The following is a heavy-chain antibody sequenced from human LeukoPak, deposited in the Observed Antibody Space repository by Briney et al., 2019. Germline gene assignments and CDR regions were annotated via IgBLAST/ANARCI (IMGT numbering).Heavy chain of an antibody. V-gene: IGHV3-23*01. CDR1: GFTFSSYA. J-gene: IGHJ4*02. Sequence: PGGSLRLSCAASGFTFSSYAMSWVRQAPGKGLEWVSAISGSGGSTYYADSVKGRFTISRDNSKNTLYLQMNSLRAEDTAVYYCARDPFQGYNWNDDAGSDYFDYWGQGTLVTVSS. D-gene: IGHD1-1*01. CDR3: ARDPFQGYNWNDDAGSDYFDY. CDR2: ISGSGGST.